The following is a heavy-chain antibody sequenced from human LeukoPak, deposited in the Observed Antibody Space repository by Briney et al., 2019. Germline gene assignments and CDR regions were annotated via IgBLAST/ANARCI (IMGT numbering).Heavy chain of an antibody. CDR2: MYYTGNT. V-gene: IGHV4-39*01. J-gene: IGHJ4*02. D-gene: IGHD6-19*01. CDR3: ARQRNSSGWSVLDY. Sequence: PSETLSLTCTVSGGSISSTNYSWGWIRQPPGKGLEWIGYMYYTGNTYYNPSLKSRGTISVDTSKNQFSLKLSSVTAADTAVYYCARQRNSSGWSVLDYWGQGALVTVSS. CDR1: GGSISSTNYS.